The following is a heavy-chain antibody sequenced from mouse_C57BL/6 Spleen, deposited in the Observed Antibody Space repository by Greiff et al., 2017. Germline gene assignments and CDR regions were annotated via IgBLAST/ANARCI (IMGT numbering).Heavy chain of an antibody. CDR2: INPSSGYT. V-gene: IGHV1-7*01. Sequence: QVQLQQSGAELAKPGASVKLSCKASGYTFTSYWMHWVKQRPGQGLEWIGYINPSSGYTKYNQKFKDQATLTADKSSSTAYMQLSSLTYEDSAVYYCARPPAAMDYWGQGTSVTVSS. CDR3: ARPPAAMDY. J-gene: IGHJ4*01. CDR1: GYTFTSYW.